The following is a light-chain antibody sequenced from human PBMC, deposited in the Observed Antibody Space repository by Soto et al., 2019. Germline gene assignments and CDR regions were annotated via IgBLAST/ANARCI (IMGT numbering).Light chain of an antibody. V-gene: IGKV1-39*01. J-gene: IGKJ2*01. CDR3: QQSYSTPYT. CDR2: AAS. Sequence: DIQMTQSPSSLSASVGDRVTITCRASQSISSYLNWYQQKPGKAPKLLSYAASSLQSGVPSRFSGSGSGTDFTLTISSLQPEDFATYYYQQSYSTPYTSGQGTKLEIK. CDR1: QSISSY.